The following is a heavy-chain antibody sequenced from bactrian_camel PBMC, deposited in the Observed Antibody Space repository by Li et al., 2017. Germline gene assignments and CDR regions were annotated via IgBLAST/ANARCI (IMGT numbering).Heavy chain of an antibody. CDR1: DYTLTIYD. Sequence: DVQLVESGGGSVEAGGSLRLSCTASDYTLTIYDLAWFRQAAGKEREGVAALTTSGGGTTFYADSVKGRFTISEDKVENILYLQMNDLRPEDTGMYYCAAGWRVTRTAWRNVDDYTNWGQGTQVTVS. CDR3: AAGWRVTRTAWRNVDDYTN. D-gene: IGHD1*01. J-gene: IGHJ4*01. V-gene: IGHV3S40*01. CDR2: TTSGGGTT.